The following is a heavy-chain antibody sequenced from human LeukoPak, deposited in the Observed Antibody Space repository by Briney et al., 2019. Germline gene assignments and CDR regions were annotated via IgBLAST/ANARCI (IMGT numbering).Heavy chain of an antibody. CDR3: ARLTYGGYGDDY. CDR2: IYYSGST. D-gene: IGHD5-12*01. V-gene: IGHV4-39*01. CDR1: GGSISSSSYY. Sequence: PSETLSLTCTVSGGSISSSSYYWGWSRQPPGKGLEWIGSIYYSGSTYYNPSLKSRVTISVDTSKNQFSLKLSSVTAADTAVYYCARLTYGGYGDDYWGQGTLVTVSS. J-gene: IGHJ4*02.